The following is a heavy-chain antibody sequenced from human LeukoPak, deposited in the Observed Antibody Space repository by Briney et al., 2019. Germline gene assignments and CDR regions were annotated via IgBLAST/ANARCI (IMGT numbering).Heavy chain of an antibody. J-gene: IGHJ4*02. CDR1: GYTFTGYY. V-gene: IGHV1-2*02. CDR3: ARGTYNWNDGIDY. CDR2: INPNSGGT. Sequence: ASVKVSCKASGYTFTGYYMHWVRQAPGQGLEWMGWINPNSGGTNYAQKFQGRVTMTRDTSISTAYMELSRLRSDDTAAYYCARGTYNWNDGIDYWGQGTLVTVSS. D-gene: IGHD1-20*01.